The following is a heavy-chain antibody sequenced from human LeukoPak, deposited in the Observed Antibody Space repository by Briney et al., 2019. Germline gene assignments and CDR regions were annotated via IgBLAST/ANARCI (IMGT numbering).Heavy chain of an antibody. CDR2: ISGSSTI. J-gene: IGHJ4*02. V-gene: IGHV3-48*01. D-gene: IGHD3-22*01. CDR1: GFTFSSYW. CDR3: ARGSTYYDSSGQVPFDY. Sequence: PGGSLRLSCAASGFTFSSYWMNWVRQAPGKGLEWGSYISGSSTIYYADSVKGRFTISRDNGKNTLYLQMNSLRAEDTAVYYCARGSTYYDSSGQVPFDYWGQGTLVTVSS.